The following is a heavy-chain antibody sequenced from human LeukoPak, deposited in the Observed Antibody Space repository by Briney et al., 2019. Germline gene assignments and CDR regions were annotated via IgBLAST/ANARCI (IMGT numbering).Heavy chain of an antibody. D-gene: IGHD6-19*01. CDR2: INPNSGCR. CDR1: RYTFTEYY. Sequence: ASVKVSCKASRYTFTEYYMHGVRPAPGRGREWMGWINPNSGCRNYAQKFQVRVTMTRDTSISAAYMELSRLRSDATAGYYCARECGSRSGWPGLKVGRDVWGQGTTVTVSS. V-gene: IGHV1-2*02. CDR3: ARECGSRSGWPGLKVGRDV. J-gene: IGHJ6*02.